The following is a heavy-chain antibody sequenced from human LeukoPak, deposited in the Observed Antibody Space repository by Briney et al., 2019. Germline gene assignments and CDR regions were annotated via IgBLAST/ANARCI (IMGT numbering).Heavy chain of an antibody. D-gene: IGHD4-17*01. J-gene: IGHJ4*02. CDR2: ISSSTNYI. V-gene: IGHV3-21*05. Sequence: PSETLSLTCAVSGGSISSDGYSWSWVRQDPGKGLEWVSFISSSTNYIYYADSVKGRFTISRDNAKNSLYLQMNSLRAEDTAVYYCARDRYGDYSFDFWGQGTLVTVSS. CDR1: GGSISSDGYS. CDR3: ARDRYGDYSFDF.